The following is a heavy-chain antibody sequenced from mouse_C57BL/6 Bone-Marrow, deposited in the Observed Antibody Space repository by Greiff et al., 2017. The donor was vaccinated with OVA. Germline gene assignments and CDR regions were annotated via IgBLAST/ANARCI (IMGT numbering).Heavy chain of an antibody. CDR2: IDPSDSYT. Sequence: QVQLQQPGAELVKPGASVKLSCKASGYTFTSYWMQWVKQRPGQGLEWIGEIDPSDSYTNYNQKFKGKATLTVDTSSSTAYMQLSSLTSEDSAVYDCARSYDDGVGYYDGWGKGITLTVSS. V-gene: IGHV1-50*01. CDR3: ARSYDDGVGYYDG. J-gene: IGHJ2*01. CDR1: GYTFTSYW. D-gene: IGHD2-4*01.